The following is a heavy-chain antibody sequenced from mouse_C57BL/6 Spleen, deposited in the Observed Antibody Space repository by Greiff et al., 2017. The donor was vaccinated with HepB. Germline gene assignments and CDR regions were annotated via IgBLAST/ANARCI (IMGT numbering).Heavy chain of an antibody. Sequence: QVQLQQPGAELVRPGSSVKLSCKASGYNFTSYWMHWVKQRPIQGLEWIGNIDPSDSETHYNQKFKDKATLTVDKSSSTAYMQLSSLNSEDSAVYYCARRSSGYDYFDYWGQGTTLTVSS. CDR3: ARRSSGYDYFDY. CDR2: IDPSDSET. J-gene: IGHJ2*01. CDR1: GYNFTSYW. V-gene: IGHV1-52*01. D-gene: IGHD3-2*02.